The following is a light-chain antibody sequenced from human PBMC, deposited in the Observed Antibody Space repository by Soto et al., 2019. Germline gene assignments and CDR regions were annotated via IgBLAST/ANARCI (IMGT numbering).Light chain of an antibody. CDR2: AAS. V-gene: IGKV3-20*01. J-gene: IGKJ2*01. CDR1: QSVNSRF. CDR3: QRYGDSPPNT. Sequence: EIVVTQSPGTLSLSPGESATLSCRASQSVNSRFLAWYQHKPGQAPRLLIYAASTRASGIPDRFSGSTSGKDFTLTISRLEPEDFAVYYCQRYGDSPPNTFGQGTKLEIK.